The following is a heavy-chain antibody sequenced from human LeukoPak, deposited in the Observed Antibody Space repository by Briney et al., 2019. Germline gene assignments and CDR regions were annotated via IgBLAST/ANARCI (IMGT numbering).Heavy chain of an antibody. CDR3: ARDSCSSPSCFDL. Sequence: GGSLRLSCAASGFTFSTYAMSWVRQAPGKGLEWVSAISPSGGTTRYADSVKGRFTISRDNAKNTLDLQMSSLRAEDTAMYYCARDSCSSPSCFDLWGQGTLVTVSS. J-gene: IGHJ4*02. D-gene: IGHD2-2*01. V-gene: IGHV3-23*01. CDR1: GFTFSTYA. CDR2: ISPSGGTT.